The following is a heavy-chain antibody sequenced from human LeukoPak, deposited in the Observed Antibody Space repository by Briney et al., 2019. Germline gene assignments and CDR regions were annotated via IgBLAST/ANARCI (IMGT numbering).Heavy chain of an antibody. CDR2: ISGSGGST. J-gene: IGHJ3*02. V-gene: IGHV3-23*01. CDR3: ARDPMETGAFGI. D-gene: IGHD3-10*01. CDR1: GFTFSSYA. Sequence: GGSLRLSCAASGFTFSSYAVSWVRQAPGKGLEWVSAISGSGGSTYYADSVKGRFTISRDNSKNTLYLQMNSLRAEDTAVYYCARDPMETGAFGIWGQGTMVTVSS.